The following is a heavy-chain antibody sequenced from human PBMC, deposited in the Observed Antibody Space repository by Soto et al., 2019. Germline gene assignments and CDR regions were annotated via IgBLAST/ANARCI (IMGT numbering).Heavy chain of an antibody. CDR1: GFTVSSYE. Sequence: EGSLRLSCAASGFTVSSYEMDWVRQPPGELLDWVAYISVSGGTIYYGDSVEGRFTISRDNADNSLYLQMNSLRAEHTAVYYCTKEKSVINSGYDAFDIWGRGTVVNVSS. CDR3: TKEKSVINSGYDAFDI. J-gene: IGHJ3*02. CDR2: ISVSGGTI. D-gene: IGHD5-12*01. V-gene: IGHV3-48*03.